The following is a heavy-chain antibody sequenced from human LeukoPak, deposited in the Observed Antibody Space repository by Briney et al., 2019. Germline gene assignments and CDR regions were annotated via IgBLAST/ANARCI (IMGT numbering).Heavy chain of an antibody. CDR2: ISVIGGST. CDR1: GFTFSSYS. V-gene: IGHV3-23*01. CDR3: AAAYFGMDQYYYGMDV. Sequence: PGGSLRLSCAVSGFTFSSYSMNWVRQAPGKGLKWVSAISVIGGSTYYADSVRGRFTISRDNSKNTLYLQMNSLRAEDTAVYYCAAAYFGMDQYYYGMDVWGQGTTVTVSS. J-gene: IGHJ6*02. D-gene: IGHD3-3*01.